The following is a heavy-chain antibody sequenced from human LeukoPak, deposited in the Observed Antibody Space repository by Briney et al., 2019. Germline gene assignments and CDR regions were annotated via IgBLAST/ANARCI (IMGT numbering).Heavy chain of an antibody. D-gene: IGHD4-23*01. Sequence: GGSLRLSCAASGFTFSNYGMHWDRQAPGKGLEWVAIISYDGSNKYYADSVKGRFTISRDNSKNTLYLQMNSLTAEDTAVYYCAKAVYGGNSGLDYWGQGTLVTVSS. CDR2: ISYDGSNK. V-gene: IGHV3-30*18. CDR1: GFTFSNYG. CDR3: AKAVYGGNSGLDY. J-gene: IGHJ4*02.